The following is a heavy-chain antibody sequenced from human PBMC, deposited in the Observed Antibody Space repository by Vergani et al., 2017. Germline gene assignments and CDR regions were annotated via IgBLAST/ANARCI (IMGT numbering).Heavy chain of an antibody. CDR3: AKNSSGGFFDN. J-gene: IGHJ4*02. Sequence: QVHLQESGPGLVKPSETLSLTCSVSGDSINTADYWGWIRKPPGKGLEWIGSVYHSGSTSYKPSLQNRVTISVDTSKNQFSLNLNSMTAADTAIYYCAKNSSGGFFDNWGQGALVTVSS. CDR2: VYHSGST. D-gene: IGHD6-25*01. V-gene: IGHV4-38-2*02. CDR1: GDSINTADY.